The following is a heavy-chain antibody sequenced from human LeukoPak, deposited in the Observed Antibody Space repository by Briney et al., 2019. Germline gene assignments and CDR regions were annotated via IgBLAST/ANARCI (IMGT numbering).Heavy chain of an antibody. Sequence: GGSLRLSCAAPGFTFSNLWMSWVRQAPGKGLEWVANINQDRSDKYYVDSVKGRFTISRDNAKNSLYLQMNSLRAEDTAVYYCATGRQLDYWGQGTLVTVSS. J-gene: IGHJ4*02. D-gene: IGHD6-13*01. CDR3: ATGRQLDY. CDR1: GFTFSNLW. V-gene: IGHV3-7*05. CDR2: INQDRSDK.